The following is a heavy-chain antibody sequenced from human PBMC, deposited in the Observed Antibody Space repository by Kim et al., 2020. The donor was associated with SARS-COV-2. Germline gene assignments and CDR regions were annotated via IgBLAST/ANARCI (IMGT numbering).Heavy chain of an antibody. CDR3: ARHGSGHITMIVVVIGDDAFDI. CDR1: GGSISSSSYY. V-gene: IGHV4-39*01. CDR2: IYYSGST. Sequence: SETLSLTCTVSGGSISSSSYYWGWIRQPPGEGLEWIGSIYYSGSTYYNPSLKSRVTISVDTSKNQFSLKLSSVTAADTAVYYCARHGSGHITMIVVVIGDDAFDIWGQGTMVTVSS. J-gene: IGHJ3*02. D-gene: IGHD3-22*01.